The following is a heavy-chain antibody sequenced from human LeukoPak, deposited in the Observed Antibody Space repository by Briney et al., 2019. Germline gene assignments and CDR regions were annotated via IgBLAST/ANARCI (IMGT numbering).Heavy chain of an antibody. Sequence: SETLSLTCSVSGGSISSSDYHWGWIRQSPGKGLEWIGSLYYSGSTYYNPSLKSRVTIFVDTSKNQFSLKLSSVTAADTAVYYCASLYYYGSSGYYHFDYWGQGTLVTVSS. CDR1: GGSISSSDYH. J-gene: IGHJ4*02. D-gene: IGHD3-22*01. CDR2: LYYSGST. CDR3: ASLYYYGSSGYYHFDY. V-gene: IGHV4-39*01.